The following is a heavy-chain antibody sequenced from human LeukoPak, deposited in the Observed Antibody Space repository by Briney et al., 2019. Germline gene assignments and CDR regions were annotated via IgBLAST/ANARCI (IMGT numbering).Heavy chain of an antibody. CDR2: IYTSGST. Sequence: SETLSLTCAVYGGSFSSYYWSWIRQPAGKGLEWIGRIYTSGSTNYNPSLKSRVTMSVDTSKNQFSLKLSSVTAADTAVYYCARGSVIGIAAAGTKRYNWFDPWGQGTLVTVSS. CDR1: GGSFSSYY. D-gene: IGHD6-13*01. CDR3: ARGSVIGIAAAGTKRYNWFDP. J-gene: IGHJ5*02. V-gene: IGHV4-59*10.